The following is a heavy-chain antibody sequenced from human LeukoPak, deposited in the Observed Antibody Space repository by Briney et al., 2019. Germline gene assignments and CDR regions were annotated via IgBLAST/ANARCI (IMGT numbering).Heavy chain of an antibody. J-gene: IGHJ4*02. CDR2: ISSSGSTI. V-gene: IGHV3-48*03. CDR3: ARDLGVVKNIGGFDY. Sequence: PGGSLRLSCAASGFTFSSYEMNWVRQAPGKGLEWVSYISSSGSTIYYADSVKGRFTISRDNAKNSLYLRMNSLRAEDTAVYHCARDLGVVKNIGGFDYWGQGTLVTVSS. CDR1: GFTFSSYE. D-gene: IGHD3-3*01.